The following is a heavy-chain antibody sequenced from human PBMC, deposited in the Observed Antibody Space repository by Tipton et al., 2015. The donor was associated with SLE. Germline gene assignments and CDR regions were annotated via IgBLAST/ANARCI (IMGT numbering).Heavy chain of an antibody. Sequence: TLSLTCTVSGYSISSGYYWGWIRQPPGKGLEWIGEINHSGSTNYNPSLKSRVTISVDTSKNQFSLKLSSVTAADTAVYYCARLPTGSSWYIFDYWGQGTLVTVSS. CDR3: ARLPTGSSWYIFDY. CDR1: GYSISSGYY. J-gene: IGHJ4*02. D-gene: IGHD6-13*01. V-gene: IGHV4-38-2*02. CDR2: INHSGST.